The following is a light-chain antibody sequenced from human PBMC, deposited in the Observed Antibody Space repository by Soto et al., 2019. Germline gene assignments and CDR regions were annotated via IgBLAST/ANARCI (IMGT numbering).Light chain of an antibody. CDR3: QQYGSSPWT. CDR2: GAS. J-gene: IGKJ1*01. Sequence: EIVLTQSPGTLSLSPGERATLSCRASQSVSSSYLAWYQQKPGQAPRLLIYGASSRATGIPDRFSGSGSRKDFTRNISRLEPEDFAVYYCQQYGSSPWTFGQGPKVEIK. CDR1: QSVSSSY. V-gene: IGKV3-20*01.